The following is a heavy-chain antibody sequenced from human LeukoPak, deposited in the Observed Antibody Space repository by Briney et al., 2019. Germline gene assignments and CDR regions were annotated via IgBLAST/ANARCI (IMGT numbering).Heavy chain of an antibody. D-gene: IGHD3-10*01. CDR3: AKPMVRGVIVGFIDY. J-gene: IGHJ4*02. V-gene: IGHV3-9*01. Sequence: PGGSLRLSCAASGFTFDDYAMHWIRQAPGRGLEWVSGISWNSDNIGYADSVKGRFTISRDNAKNSLYLQMNSLRTEDTAVYYCAKPMVRGVIVGFIDYWGQGTLVTVSS. CDR1: GFTFDDYA. CDR2: ISWNSDNI.